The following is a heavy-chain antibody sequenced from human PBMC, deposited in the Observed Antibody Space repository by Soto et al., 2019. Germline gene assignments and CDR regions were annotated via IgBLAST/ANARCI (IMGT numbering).Heavy chain of an antibody. J-gene: IGHJ5*02. CDR2: VRRKANGGTT. CDR3: TILGDSRNGRP. CDR1: RFTFSDYG. V-gene: IGHV3-49*03. D-gene: IGHD3-10*01. Sequence: PEGSLRLSCTASRFTFSDYGMSWSRQAPGKGLEWLGFVRRKANGGTTEYAASVKGRFTISRDDSKSIAYLQMDSLKTDDTAVYYCTILGDSRNGRPWCPGTLLT.